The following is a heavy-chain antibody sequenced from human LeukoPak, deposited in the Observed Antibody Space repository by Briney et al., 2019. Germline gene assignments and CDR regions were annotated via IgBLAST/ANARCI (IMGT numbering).Heavy chain of an antibody. CDR1: GFTFNSYW. CDR3: ASYIAAAGTWSRWFDP. D-gene: IGHD6-13*01. V-gene: IGHV3-7*01. Sequence: PGGSLRLSCAASGFTFNSYWMSWVRQAPGKGLEWVANIKQDGSEKHYVDSVKGRLTISRDNAKNSLYLQMNSLRAEDTAVYYCASYIAAAGTWSRWFDPWGQGTLVTVSS. J-gene: IGHJ5*02. CDR2: IKQDGSEK.